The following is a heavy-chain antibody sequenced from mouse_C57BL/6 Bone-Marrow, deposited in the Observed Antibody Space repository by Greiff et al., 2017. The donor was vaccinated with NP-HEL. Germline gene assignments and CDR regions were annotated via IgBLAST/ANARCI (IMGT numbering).Heavy chain of an antibody. CDR2: FDPANGNT. V-gene: IGHV14-3*01. CDR3: ARGDYYGSSPSYYAMDY. D-gene: IGHD1-1*01. J-gene: IGHJ4*01. CDR1: GFNIKNTY. Sequence: VQLQQSVAELVRPGASVKLSCTASGFNIKNTYMHWVKQRPEQGLEWIGRFDPANGNTKYAPKFQGKATITADTSSNTAYLQLSSLTSEDTAIYYCARGDYYGSSPSYYAMDYWGQGTSVTVSS.